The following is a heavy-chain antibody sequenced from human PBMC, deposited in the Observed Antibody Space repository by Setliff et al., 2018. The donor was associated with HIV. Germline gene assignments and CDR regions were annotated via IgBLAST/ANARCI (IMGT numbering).Heavy chain of an antibody. CDR1: GFTFGDYA. D-gene: IGHD5-18*01. CDR2: IRSEGYGGTT. V-gene: IGHV3-49*04. J-gene: IGHJ4*02. Sequence: QPGGSLRLSCTASGFTFGDYAMAWVRQAPGKGLDWVAFIRSEGYGGTTEYAASVKGRFSISRDDSKSIAYLQMNGLKTEDTAVYYCISSGYSYVYDDYWGQGTLVTVSS. CDR3: ISSGYSYVYDDY.